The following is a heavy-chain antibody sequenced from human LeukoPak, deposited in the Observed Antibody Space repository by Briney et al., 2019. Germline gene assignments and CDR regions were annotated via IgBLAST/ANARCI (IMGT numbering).Heavy chain of an antibody. V-gene: IGHV3-7*01. CDR2: IKQDGSEK. Sequence: GGSLRLSCAASGFTFSSYVMSWVRQAPGKGLEWVANIKQDGSEKYYVDSVKGRFTISRDNAKNSLYLQMNSLRAEDTAVYYCATGDTLAPRYWGQGTLVTVSS. J-gene: IGHJ4*02. D-gene: IGHD3-16*01. CDR1: GFTFSSYV. CDR3: ATGDTLAPRY.